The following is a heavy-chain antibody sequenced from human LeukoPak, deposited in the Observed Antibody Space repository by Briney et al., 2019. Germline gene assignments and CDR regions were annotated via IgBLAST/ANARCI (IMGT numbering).Heavy chain of an antibody. J-gene: IGHJ4*02. CDR3: AREPRVNPSSPLVDY. CDR1: GFTFSSYS. Sequence: GGSLRLSCAASGFTFSSYSMNWVRQAPGKGLEWVSSISSSSSYIYYADSVKGRFTISRDNAKNSLYLQMNSLRAKDTAVYYCAREPRVNPSSPLVDYWGQGTLVTVSS. D-gene: IGHD4-23*01. V-gene: IGHV3-21*01. CDR2: ISSSSSYI.